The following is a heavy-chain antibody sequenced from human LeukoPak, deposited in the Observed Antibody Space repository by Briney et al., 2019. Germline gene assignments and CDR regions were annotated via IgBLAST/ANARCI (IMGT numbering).Heavy chain of an antibody. CDR2: IYTSGST. CDR1: GGSISSYY. V-gene: IGHV4-4*09. D-gene: IGHD1-26*01. J-gene: IGHJ4*02. Sequence: SETLSLTCTVSGGSISSYYWSWIRQPPGKGLEWIGYIYTSGSTNYNPSLKSRVTISVDTSKNQFSLELSSVTAADTAVYYCARVDGSSPFFDYWGQGTLVTVSS. CDR3: ARVDGSSPFFDY.